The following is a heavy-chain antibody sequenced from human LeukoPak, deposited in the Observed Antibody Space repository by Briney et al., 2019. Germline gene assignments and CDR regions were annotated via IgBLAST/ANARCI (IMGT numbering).Heavy chain of an antibody. V-gene: IGHV1-2*06. CDR1: GYTFTGYY. CDR3: ARDVEGIAAAGSDY. Sequence: GASVKVSCKASGYTFTGYYMHWVRQAPGQGLEWMGRINPNSGGTNYAQKFQGRVTMTRDTSISTAYMELSRLISDDTAVYYCARDVEGIAAAGSDYWGQGTLVTVSS. CDR2: INPNSGGT. J-gene: IGHJ4*02. D-gene: IGHD6-13*01.